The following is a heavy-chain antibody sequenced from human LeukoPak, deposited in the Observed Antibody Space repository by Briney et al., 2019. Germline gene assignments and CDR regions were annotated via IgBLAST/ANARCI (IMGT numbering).Heavy chain of an antibody. Sequence: GGSLRLSCAASGFAVNTYDMHWVRQAPGEGPEWISYFGISGGIYYADSARGRFSISRDNAMNSLFLQMNSRRGDDTTIYYCARYGFSPYWGQATPATASA. J-gene: IGHJ4*01. CDR1: GFAVNTYD. D-gene: IGHD4-17*01. CDR3: ARYGFSPY. CDR2: FGISGGI. V-gene: IGHV3-48*01.